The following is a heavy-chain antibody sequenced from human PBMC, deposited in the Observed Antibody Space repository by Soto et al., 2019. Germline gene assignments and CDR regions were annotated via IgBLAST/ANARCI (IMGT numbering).Heavy chain of an antibody. CDR3: ASPTSYGSGSHWAFDI. CDR2: INPSGGST. D-gene: IGHD3-10*01. V-gene: IGHV1-46*03. J-gene: IGHJ3*02. Sequence: ASVKVSCKASGYTFTSYYMHWVRQAPGQGLEWMGIINPSGGSTSYAQKFQGRVTMTRDTSTSTVYMELSSLRSEDTAVYYCASPTSYGSGSHWAFDIWGQGTMVTVSS. CDR1: GYTFTSYY.